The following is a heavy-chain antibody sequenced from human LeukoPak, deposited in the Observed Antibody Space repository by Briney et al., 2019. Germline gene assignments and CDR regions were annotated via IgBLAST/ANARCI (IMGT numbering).Heavy chain of an antibody. D-gene: IGHD3-22*01. V-gene: IGHV3-48*01. J-gene: IGHJ4*02. CDR1: GFTFSSYS. CDR2: ISSTSSTI. CDR3: ARVSYDSIDY. Sequence: GGSLRLSCAASGFTFSSYSINWVRQAPGKGLEWVPYISSTSSTIHYADSVKGRFTISRDNAKNSLYLQMNSLRADDTAVYYCARVSYDSIDYWGQGTLVTVSS.